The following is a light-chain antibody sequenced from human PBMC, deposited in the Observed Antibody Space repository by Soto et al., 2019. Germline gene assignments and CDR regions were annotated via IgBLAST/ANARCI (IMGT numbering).Light chain of an antibody. CDR1: SSDGGGYNY. V-gene: IGLV2-14*01. J-gene: IGLJ2*01. CDR3: SSYTSSSSRV. Sequence: QSALTQPASVSGSPGQSISISCTGTSSDGGGYNYVSWYQQHPGKAPKLMIYDVSNRPSGVSNRFSGSKSGNTASLTISGLQAEDEADYYCSSYTSSSSRVFGGGTKLT. CDR2: DVS.